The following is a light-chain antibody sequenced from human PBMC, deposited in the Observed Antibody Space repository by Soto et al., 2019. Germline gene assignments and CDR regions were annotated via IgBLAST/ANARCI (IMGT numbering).Light chain of an antibody. V-gene: IGKV3-20*01. CDR2: GAS. J-gene: IGKJ1*01. Sequence: EIVLTQSPGTLSLSPGERATLSCRASQSVSDIYLAWYQQRAGQAPRLLLYGASRRATGIPDRFSGSASGTDFTLTISRLEPEDFAVYYCQQFGSSPRTFGPGTKVEI. CDR1: QSVSDIY. CDR3: QQFGSSPRT.